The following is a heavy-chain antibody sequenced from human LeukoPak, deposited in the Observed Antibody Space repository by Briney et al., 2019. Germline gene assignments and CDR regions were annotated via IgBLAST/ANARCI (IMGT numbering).Heavy chain of an antibody. CDR2: TYYRSKWYN. V-gene: IGHV6-1*01. D-gene: IGHD5-18*01. CDR1: GDSVSSNSAA. CDR3: ARGYGYYFDY. J-gene: IGHJ4*02. Sequence: SQTLSRTCAISGDSVSSNSAAWNWIRHSPSRGLEWLGRTYYRSKWYNDYAVSVKSRITINPDTSENHFSLQLNSVTPEDTAVYYCARGYGYYFDYWGQGTLVTVSS.